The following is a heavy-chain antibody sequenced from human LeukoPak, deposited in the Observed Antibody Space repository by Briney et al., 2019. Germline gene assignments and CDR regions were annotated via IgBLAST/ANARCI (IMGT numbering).Heavy chain of an antibody. Sequence: PSQTLSLTCTVSGASISSGGYYWSWIRQHPGKGLEWIGYIYYSGNTYYNPSLKSRVTISVDTSKNQFSLKLSSVTAADTAVYYCARDYGVYRPPMPHPEIAVAGSYYYGMDVWGQGTTVTVSS. V-gene: IGHV4-31*03. CDR3: ARDYGVYRPPMPHPEIAVAGSYYYGMDV. CDR1: GASISSGGYY. CDR2: IYYSGNT. J-gene: IGHJ6*02. D-gene: IGHD6-19*01.